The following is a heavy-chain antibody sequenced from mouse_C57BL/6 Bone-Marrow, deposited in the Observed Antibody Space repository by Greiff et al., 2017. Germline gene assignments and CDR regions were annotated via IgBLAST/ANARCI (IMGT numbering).Heavy chain of an antibody. V-gene: IGHV1-5*01. D-gene: IGHD2-3*01. J-gene: IGHJ3*01. CDR2: IYPGNSDT. CDR1: GYTFTSYW. Sequence: EVQLQQSGTVLARPGASVKMSCKTSGYTFTSYWMHWVKQRPGQGLEWIGAIYPGNSDTSYNQKFKGKAKLTAATSASTAYMELSSLTNEDSAVYYCTRGNYDGYFWFAYWGQGTLVTVSA. CDR3: TRGNYDGYFWFAY.